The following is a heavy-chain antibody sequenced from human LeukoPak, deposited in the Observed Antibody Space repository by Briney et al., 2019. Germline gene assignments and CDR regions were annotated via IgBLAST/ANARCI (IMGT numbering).Heavy chain of an antibody. J-gene: IGHJ4*02. CDR1: GYTFTSYA. D-gene: IGHD3-9*01. Sequence: ASVKVSCKASGYTFTSYAMHWVRQAPGQRLEWMGWINAGNGNTKYSQKFQGRVTITRDTSASTAYMELSSLRSEDTAVYYCARDRHNDILTGYLDYWGQGTPVTVSS. V-gene: IGHV1-3*01. CDR3: ARDRHNDILTGYLDY. CDR2: INAGNGNT.